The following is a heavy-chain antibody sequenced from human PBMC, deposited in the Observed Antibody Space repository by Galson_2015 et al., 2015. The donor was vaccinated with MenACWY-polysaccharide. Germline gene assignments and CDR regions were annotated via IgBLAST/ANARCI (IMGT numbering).Heavy chain of an antibody. D-gene: IGHD2-21*02. J-gene: IGHJ4*02. CDR3: ARAVGDLDY. V-gene: IGHV1-8*01. Sequence: SVKVSCKASRYTFTSFDINWVRQAPGQGLEWMGWMNPNSHNTGSAQKFQGRVTMTSDTSINTAYMELTSLRSDGTAVYYCARAVGDLDYWGQGTLVTVSS. CDR1: RYTFTSFD. CDR2: MNPNSHNT.